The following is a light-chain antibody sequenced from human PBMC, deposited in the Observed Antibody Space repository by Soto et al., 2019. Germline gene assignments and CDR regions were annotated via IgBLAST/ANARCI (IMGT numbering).Light chain of an antibody. V-gene: IGKV3-15*01. Sequence: EIVMTQSPDTLSVTTGESATLSCRASQSVKNKLAWYQQKPGQAPRLLIYDTSTRATGIPTRFSGSGSGTEFTLTISSLQSEDFVVYYCHQYNNWPPTFGQGTKVEIK. J-gene: IGKJ1*01. CDR3: HQYNNWPPT. CDR2: DTS. CDR1: QSVKNK.